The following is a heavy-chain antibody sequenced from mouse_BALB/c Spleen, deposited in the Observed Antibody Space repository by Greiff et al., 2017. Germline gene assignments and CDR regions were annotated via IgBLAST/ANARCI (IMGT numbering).Heavy chain of an antibody. V-gene: IGHV5-9-4*01. Sequence: DVKLVESGGGLVKPGGSLKLSCAASGFTFSSYAMSWVRQSPEKRLEWVAEISSGGSYTYYPDTVTGRFTISRDNAKNTLYLEMSSLRSEDTAMYYCARDGYYVRFAYWGQGTLVTVSA. CDR3: ARDGYYVRFAY. J-gene: IGHJ3*01. CDR1: GFTFSSYA. CDR2: ISSGGSYT. D-gene: IGHD2-3*01.